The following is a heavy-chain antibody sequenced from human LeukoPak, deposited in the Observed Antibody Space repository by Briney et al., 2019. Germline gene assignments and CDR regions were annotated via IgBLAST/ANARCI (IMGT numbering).Heavy chain of an antibody. D-gene: IGHD5-12*01. CDR1: GFSFSSYG. Sequence: GGSLRLSCAASGFSFSSYGVHWVRQASGRGLEWVAFIRYDGSNKDYADSVKGRFTISRDNSKNTLYLEMNSLRAEDTAVYHCAKVRFSDSGRDGLDSWGQGTLVTVSS. V-gene: IGHV3-30*02. CDR2: IRYDGSNK. J-gene: IGHJ5*01. CDR3: AKVRFSDSGRDGLDS.